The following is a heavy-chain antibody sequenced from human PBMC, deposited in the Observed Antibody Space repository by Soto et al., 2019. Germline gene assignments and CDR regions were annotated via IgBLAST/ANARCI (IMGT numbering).Heavy chain of an antibody. D-gene: IGHD3-10*01. CDR3: ARVTMGNIDAFDI. CDR1: GGSFSGYY. Sequence: SETLSLTCAVYGGSFSGYYWSWIRQPPGKGLEWIGEINHSGSTNYNPSLKSRVTISVDTSKNQFSLKLSSVTAADTAVYYCARVTMGNIDAFDIWGQGTMVTVSS. V-gene: IGHV4-34*01. J-gene: IGHJ3*02. CDR2: INHSGST.